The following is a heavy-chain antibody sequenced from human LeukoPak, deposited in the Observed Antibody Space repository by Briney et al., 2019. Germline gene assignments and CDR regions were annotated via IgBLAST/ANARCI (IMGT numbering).Heavy chain of an antibody. Sequence: PGGSLRLSCAASGFTLSSYAVSWVRQAPGKGLEWVSAISGGGDNTYYADSVKGRFTISRDNSKNTLYLHMNSLRAEDTAVYYCAKERGSLPAGQNRFDYWGQGTLVTVSS. V-gene: IGHV3-23*01. J-gene: IGHJ4*02. CDR1: GFTLSSYA. CDR3: AKERGSLPAGQNRFDY. CDR2: ISGGGDNT. D-gene: IGHD2-2*01.